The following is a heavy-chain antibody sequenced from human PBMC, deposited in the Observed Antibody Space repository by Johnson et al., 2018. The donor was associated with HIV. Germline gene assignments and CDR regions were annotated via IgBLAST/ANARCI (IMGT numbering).Heavy chain of an antibody. D-gene: IGHD3-10*01. V-gene: IGHV3-33*01. CDR3: ARESGHFGVSAFDM. J-gene: IGHJ3*02. CDR1: GFTFSSYG. CDR2: IWYDGSNK. Sequence: QVQLVESGGGVVQPGRSLRLSCAASGFTFSSYGMHWVRQAPGKGLEWVAVIWYDGSNKYYADSVKGRFTISRDNANNLLYLQMSSLRVEDTAVYYCARESGHFGVSAFDMWGQGTMVTVSS.